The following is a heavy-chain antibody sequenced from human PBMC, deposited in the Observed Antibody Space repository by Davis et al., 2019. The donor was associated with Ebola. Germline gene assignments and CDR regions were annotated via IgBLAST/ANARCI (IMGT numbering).Heavy chain of an antibody. J-gene: IGHJ4*02. CDR3: ARDCGKYGSGSYYPSALGY. D-gene: IGHD3-10*01. Sequence: PGGSLRLSCAASGFTVSSNYMSWVRQAPGKGLEWVANIKQDGSEKYYVDSVKGRFTISRDNAKNSLYLQMNSLRAEDTAVYYCARDCGKYGSGSYYPSALGYWGQGTLVTVSS. CDR2: IKQDGSEK. CDR1: GFTVSSNY. V-gene: IGHV3-7*01.